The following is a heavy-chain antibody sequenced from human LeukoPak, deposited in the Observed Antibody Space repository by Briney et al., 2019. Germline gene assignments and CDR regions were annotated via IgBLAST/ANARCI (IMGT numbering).Heavy chain of an antibody. J-gene: IGHJ5*02. CDR3: AREGPRDYGGNSNWFDP. CDR2: INHSGST. CDR1: GGSFSGYY. V-gene: IGHV4-34*01. Sequence: SETLSLTCAVYGGSFSGYYWSWIRQPPGKGLEWIGEINHSGSTNYNPSLKSRVTISVDTSKNQFSLKLSFVTAADTAVYYCAREGPRDYGGNSNWFDPWGQGTLVTVSS. D-gene: IGHD4-17*01.